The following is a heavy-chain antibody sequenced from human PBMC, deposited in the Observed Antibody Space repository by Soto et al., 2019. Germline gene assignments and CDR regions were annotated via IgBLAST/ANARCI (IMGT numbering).Heavy chain of an antibody. J-gene: IGHJ4*02. V-gene: IGHV3-23*01. Sequence: EVQLLESGGGLVQPGGSLRLSCAASGFTFTKYAMTWVRQAPGKGLEWVSTIGGSGDNTYYADSVKGRFTIYRDNSRNTIYMQMDNLIAEDTAVYYSMKADYDILTGFCTAFDYWGQGTLVTVSS. CDR3: MKADYDILTGFCTAFDY. CDR1: GFTFTKYA. CDR2: IGGSGDNT. D-gene: IGHD3-9*01.